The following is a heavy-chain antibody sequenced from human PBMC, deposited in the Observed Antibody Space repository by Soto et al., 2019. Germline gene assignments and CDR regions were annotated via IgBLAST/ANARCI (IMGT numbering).Heavy chain of an antibody. Sequence: QVQLVQSGAEVKKPGASVKVSCKASGYTFTSYGISWVRQAPGQGLEWMGWISAYNGNTNYAQKLQGRVTMTTDTSTSTADMELRSLRSDDTAVYYCARNTPRYCSSTSCYSHWGQGTLVTVSS. J-gene: IGHJ4*02. D-gene: IGHD2-2*01. CDR2: ISAYNGNT. CDR3: ARNTPRYCSSTSCYSH. V-gene: IGHV1-18*01. CDR1: GYTFTSYG.